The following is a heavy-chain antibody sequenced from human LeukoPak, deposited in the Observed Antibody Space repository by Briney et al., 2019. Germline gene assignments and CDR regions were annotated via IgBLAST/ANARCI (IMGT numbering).Heavy chain of an antibody. V-gene: IGHV3-48*03. J-gene: IGHJ4*02. CDR2: ISTSGSTI. D-gene: IGHD1-1*01. CDR3: ARVSGRLERQSDLDY. CDR1: GFTFSSYE. Sequence: PGGSLRLSCAASGFTFSSYEMNWVRQAPGKGLEWVSYISTSGSTIYYADSVKGRFTISRDNAQASLYLQMISLRADDTAVYYCARVSGRLERQSDLDYWGQGTLVIVSS.